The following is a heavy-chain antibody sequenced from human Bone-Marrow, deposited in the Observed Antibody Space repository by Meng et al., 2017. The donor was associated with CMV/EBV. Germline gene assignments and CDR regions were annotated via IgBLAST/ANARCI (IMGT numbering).Heavy chain of an antibody. V-gene: IGHV3-30*02. J-gene: IGHJ4*02. Sequence: GESLKISCAASGFTFSSYGMHWVRQAPGKGLEWVAFIRYDGSNKYYADSVKGRFTISRDNSKNTLYLQMNSLRAEDTAVYYCARDIRYFDWLFADWGQGTLVTVSS. CDR3: ARDIRYFDWLFAD. CDR2: IRYDGSNK. D-gene: IGHD3-9*01. CDR1: GFTFSSYG.